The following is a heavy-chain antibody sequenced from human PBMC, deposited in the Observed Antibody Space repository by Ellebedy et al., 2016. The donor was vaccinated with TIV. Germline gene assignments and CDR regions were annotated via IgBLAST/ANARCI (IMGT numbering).Heavy chain of an antibody. Sequence: MPSETLSLTCSVSGASVTSYYWSWIRQAPRKGLAWIGSFYYSGSSHSNPSLKSRVTISVDTYKNQFSLNLRSVSAADTAVYYCVRVVPGGASFDSWGQGTLVTVSS. V-gene: IGHV4-59*02. CDR3: VRVVPGGASFDS. CDR2: FYYSGSS. D-gene: IGHD2-8*02. J-gene: IGHJ4*02. CDR1: GASVTSYY.